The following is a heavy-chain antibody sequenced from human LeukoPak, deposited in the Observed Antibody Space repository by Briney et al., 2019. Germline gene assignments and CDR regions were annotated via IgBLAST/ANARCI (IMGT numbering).Heavy chain of an antibody. J-gene: IGHJ6*02. V-gene: IGHV4-31*03. CDR3: ARARDIVVVPAGGNYGMDV. Sequence: PSETLSLTCTVSGGSISSGGYYWSWIRQHPGKGLEWIGYIYYSGSTYYNPSLKSRVTISADTSKNQFSLKLSSVTAADTAVYYCARARDIVVVPAGGNYGMDVWGQGTTVTVSS. CDR2: IYYSGST. D-gene: IGHD2-2*01. CDR1: GGSISSGGYY.